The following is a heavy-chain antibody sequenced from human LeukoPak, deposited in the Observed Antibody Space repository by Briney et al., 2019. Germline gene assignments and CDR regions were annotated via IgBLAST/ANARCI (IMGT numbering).Heavy chain of an antibody. CDR3: AKCESPITMIVVVTGGLFDY. D-gene: IGHD3-22*01. CDR2: ISGSGGST. Sequence: GGSLRLSCAASGFTFSSYAMSWVRQAPGKGLEWVSAISGSGGSTYYADSVEGRFTISRDNSKNTLYLQMNSLRAEDTAVYYCAKCESPITMIVVVTGGLFDYWGQGTLVTVSS. J-gene: IGHJ4*02. CDR1: GFTFSSYA. V-gene: IGHV3-23*01.